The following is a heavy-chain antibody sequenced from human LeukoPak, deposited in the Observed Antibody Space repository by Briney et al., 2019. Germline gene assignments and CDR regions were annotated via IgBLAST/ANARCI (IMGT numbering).Heavy chain of an antibody. J-gene: IGHJ3*02. Sequence: GGSLRLSCAASGFTFSSYGMHWVRQAPGKGLEWVAFIRYDGSNKYYADSVKGRFTISRDNSKNTLYLQMNILRAEDTAVYYCAKEGSRYDRSGSDTFDIWGQGTMVTVSS. CDR1: GFTFSSYG. D-gene: IGHD3-22*01. V-gene: IGHV3-30*02. CDR3: AKEGSRYDRSGSDTFDI. CDR2: IRYDGSNK.